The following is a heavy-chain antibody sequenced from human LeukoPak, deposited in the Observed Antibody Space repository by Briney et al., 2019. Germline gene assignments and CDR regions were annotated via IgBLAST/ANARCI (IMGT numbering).Heavy chain of an antibody. D-gene: IGHD4-23*01. V-gene: IGHV4-59*01. J-gene: IGHJ4*02. Sequence: SETLSLPCTVPGGSLSSYFWRWLRQPPGKGLEWIGYIYYSGNTNYNPSLKSRVNISVDTSKNQFSLKLSSVTAADTAVYYCARRNGGNSFDYWGQGTLVTVSS. CDR1: GGSLSSYF. CDR2: IYYSGNT. CDR3: ARRNGGNSFDY.